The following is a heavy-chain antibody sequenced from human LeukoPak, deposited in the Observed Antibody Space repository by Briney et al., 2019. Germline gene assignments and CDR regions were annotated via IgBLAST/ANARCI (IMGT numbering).Heavy chain of an antibody. Sequence: VASVKVSCKASGYTFTGYYMHWVRQAPGQGLEWMGWINPNSGGTNYAQKFQGRVTMTRDTSISTAYMELSRLRSDDTAVYYCARSMGIAVAMFDPWGQGTLVTVSS. CDR1: GYTFTGYY. J-gene: IGHJ5*02. D-gene: IGHD6-19*01. CDR3: ARSMGIAVAMFDP. V-gene: IGHV1-2*02. CDR2: INPNSGGT.